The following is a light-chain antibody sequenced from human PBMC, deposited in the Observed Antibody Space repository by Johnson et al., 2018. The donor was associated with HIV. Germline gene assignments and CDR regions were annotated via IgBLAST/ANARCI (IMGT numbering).Light chain of an antibody. J-gene: IGLJ1*01. Sequence: VLTQSPSVSAAPGQKVTISCSGSSSTIGNKYVSWYQILPGTAPKLLIYKNNQRPSGIPDRFSGSKSGTSATLCITGLQTGDEADYYCGTWDTSLSTGGAFGTGTKVTVL. CDR1: SSTIGNKY. V-gene: IGLV1-51*02. CDR2: KNN. CDR3: GTWDTSLSTGGA.